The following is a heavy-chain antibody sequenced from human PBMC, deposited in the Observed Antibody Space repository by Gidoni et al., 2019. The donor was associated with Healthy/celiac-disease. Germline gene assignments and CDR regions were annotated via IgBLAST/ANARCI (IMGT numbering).Heavy chain of an antibody. D-gene: IGHD1-7*01. J-gene: IGHJ5*02. CDR1: GFTFSRYS. CDR3: ARGGLELKFLWDNWFDP. Sequence: EVQLVESGGGLVKPGGSLRLSCAASGFTFSRYSMNWVRQAPGKGLEWVSSISSSSSYIYYADSVKGRFTISRDNAKNSLYLQMNSLRAEDTAVYYCARGGLELKFLWDNWFDPWGQGTLVTVSS. CDR2: ISSSSSYI. V-gene: IGHV3-21*01.